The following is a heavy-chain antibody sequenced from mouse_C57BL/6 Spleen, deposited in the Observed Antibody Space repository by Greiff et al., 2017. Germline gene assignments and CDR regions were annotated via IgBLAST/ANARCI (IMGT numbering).Heavy chain of an antibody. J-gene: IGHJ4*01. CDR3: ARGKGGWDAMDY. Sequence: DVKLVESGGGLVKPGGSLKLSCAASGFTFSDYGMHWVRQAPEKGLEWVAYISSGSSTIYYADTVKGRFTISRDNAKNTLFLQMTSLRSEDTAMYYCARGKGGWDAMDYWGQGTSVTVSS. CDR1: GFTFSDYG. V-gene: IGHV5-17*01. CDR2: ISSGSSTI. D-gene: IGHD1-1*02.